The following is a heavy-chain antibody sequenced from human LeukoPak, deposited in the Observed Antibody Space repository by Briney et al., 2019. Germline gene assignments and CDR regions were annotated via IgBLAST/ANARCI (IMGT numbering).Heavy chain of an antibody. CDR1: GGSISSYY. J-gene: IGHJ5*02. D-gene: IGHD2-2*02. CDR3: ARHTSKRAWFDP. CDR2: IYYSGST. V-gene: IGHV4-59*01. Sequence: PSETLSLTCTVSGGSISSYYWSWLRQPPGKGLEWIGYIYYSGSTNYNPSLKSRVTISVDTSKNQFSLKLSSVTAADTAVYYCARHTSKRAWFDPWGQGTLVTVSS.